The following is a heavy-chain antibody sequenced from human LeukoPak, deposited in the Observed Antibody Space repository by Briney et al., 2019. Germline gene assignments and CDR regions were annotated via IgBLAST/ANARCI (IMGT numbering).Heavy chain of an antibody. D-gene: IGHD2-8*01. V-gene: IGHV3-21*01. J-gene: IGHJ4*02. CDR2: IDYSDSYI. CDR1: GFTFSSYC. CDR3: ARVISCTHDVCSYYFDF. Sequence: KPGGSLRLSCASSGFTFSSYCMNCGRHAPREGLEWVSSIDYSDSYIFYADSVKGRFTISRDNARNPLYLQMNSLRAEDTAVYYCARVISCTHDVCSYYFDFWGQGTLVTVSS.